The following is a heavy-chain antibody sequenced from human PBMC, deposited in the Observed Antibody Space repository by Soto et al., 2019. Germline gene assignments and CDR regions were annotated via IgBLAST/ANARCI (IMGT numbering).Heavy chain of an antibody. CDR3: ARHSLSRYIWNYINWFDP. CDR2: INHSGST. Sequence: SETLSLTCAFYGGSFSGYYWSWIRQPPGKGLEWIGEINHSGSTNYNPSLKSRVTISVDTSKNQFSPKLSSVTAADTAVYYCARHSLSRYIWNYINWFDPWGQGTLVTVSS. V-gene: IGHV4-34*01. CDR1: GGSFSGYY. J-gene: IGHJ5*02. D-gene: IGHD1-7*01.